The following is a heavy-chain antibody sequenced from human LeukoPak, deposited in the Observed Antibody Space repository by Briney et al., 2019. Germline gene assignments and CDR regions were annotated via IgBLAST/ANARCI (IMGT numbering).Heavy chain of an antibody. Sequence: PSETLSLTCAVYGGSFSGYYWSRIRQPPGKGLEWIGEINHSGSTNYNPSLKSRVTISVDASKNQFSLKLSSVTAADTAVYYCARGLVDTAMAATDVWGQGTTVTVSS. V-gene: IGHV4-34*01. CDR1: GGSFSGYY. D-gene: IGHD5-18*01. J-gene: IGHJ6*02. CDR2: INHSGST. CDR3: ARGLVDTAMAATDV.